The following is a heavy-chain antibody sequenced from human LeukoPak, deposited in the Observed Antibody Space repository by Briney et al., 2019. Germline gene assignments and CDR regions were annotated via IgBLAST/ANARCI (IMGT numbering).Heavy chain of an antibody. CDR2: INPNSGGT. J-gene: IGHJ4*02. Sequence: ASVKVSCKAPGYTFTGYFMHWVRQAPGQGLEWMGWINPNSGGTNYAQKFQGRVTMTRDTSISTAYMELSRLRSDDTAVYYCARGRTPYYYDSSGNDYWGQGTLVTVSS. D-gene: IGHD3-22*01. CDR1: GYTFTGYF. V-gene: IGHV1-2*02. CDR3: ARGRTPYYYDSSGNDY.